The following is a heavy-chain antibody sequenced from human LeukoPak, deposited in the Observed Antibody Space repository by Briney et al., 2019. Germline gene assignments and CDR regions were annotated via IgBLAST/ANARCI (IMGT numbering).Heavy chain of an antibody. D-gene: IGHD1-1*01. J-gene: IGHJ3*02. V-gene: IGHV1-18*01. Sequence: ASVNVSCKASGYTFTSYGISWVRQAPGQGLEWMGWISAYNGKTNYSQNLQGRVTTTTDTSSRAGYMVLRSLRSGDRAVDYCLRDSDNWNEFNAFDIWGQGKMVTVSS. CDR1: GYTFTSYG. CDR2: ISAYNGKT. CDR3: LRDSDNWNEFNAFDI.